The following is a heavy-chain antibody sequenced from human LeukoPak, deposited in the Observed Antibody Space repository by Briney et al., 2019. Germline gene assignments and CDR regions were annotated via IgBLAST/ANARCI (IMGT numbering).Heavy chain of an antibody. CDR1: GGSITSSNW. V-gene: IGHV4-4*02. Sequence: SETLSLTCGVSGGSITSSNWWTWVRQPPGKGLEWIGEIYHSGSTNYNPSLKTRVTISVDKSNNQFSLKLNSVTAADTAVYYCARNAGNSDVDYWGQGTLVTVPS. D-gene: IGHD4-23*01. J-gene: IGHJ4*02. CDR3: ARNAGNSDVDY. CDR2: IYHSGST.